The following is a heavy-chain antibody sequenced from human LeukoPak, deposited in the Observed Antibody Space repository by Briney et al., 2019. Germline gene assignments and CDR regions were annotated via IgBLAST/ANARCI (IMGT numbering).Heavy chain of an antibody. CDR3: ARTPYYYDTSGFAFDI. V-gene: IGHV1-2*02. CDR2: INPNSGGT. Sequence: GASVKVSCKASGYTFTGYYMHWVRQAPGQGLEWMGSINPNSGGTNYARKFQGRVTMTRDTSISTAYMDLSRLRFDDTAVYFCARTPYYYDTSGFAFDIWGQGTMVTVSS. CDR1: GYTFTGYY. J-gene: IGHJ3*02. D-gene: IGHD3-22*01.